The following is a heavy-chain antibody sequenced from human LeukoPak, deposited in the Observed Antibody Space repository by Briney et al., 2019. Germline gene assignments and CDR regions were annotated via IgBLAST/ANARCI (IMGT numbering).Heavy chain of an antibody. CDR3: ARPTYYYDSSGYHY. V-gene: IGHV4-34*01. CDR1: GGSISSYY. D-gene: IGHD3-22*01. CDR2: INHSGST. Sequence: PSETLSLTCTVSGGSISSYYWSWIRQPPGKGLEWIGEINHSGSTNYNPSLKSRVTISVDTSKNQFSLKLSSVTAADTAVYYCARPTYYYDSSGYHYWGQGTLVTVSS. J-gene: IGHJ4*02.